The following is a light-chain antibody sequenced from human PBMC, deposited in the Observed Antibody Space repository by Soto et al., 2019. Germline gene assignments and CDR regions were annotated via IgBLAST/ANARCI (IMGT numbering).Light chain of an antibody. CDR3: TSYVGNDIWV. J-gene: IGLJ3*02. Sequence: QSALTQPPSASGSPGQAVTSSFTGTSLDVGAYKYVSWYQQYPGKAPKLMIYGVTKRPSGVPDRFSGSKSGNTASLTVSGLQAEDEADYYCTSYVGNDIWVFGGGTKVTVL. CDR1: SLDVGAYKY. V-gene: IGLV2-8*01. CDR2: GVT.